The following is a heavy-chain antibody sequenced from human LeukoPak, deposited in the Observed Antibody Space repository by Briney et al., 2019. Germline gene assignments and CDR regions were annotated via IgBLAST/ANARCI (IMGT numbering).Heavy chain of an antibody. V-gene: IGHV4-59*01. CDR3: ARDHLFGGATDAFDI. CDR2: IYYSGST. CDR1: GGSISSYY. J-gene: IGHJ3*02. D-gene: IGHD3-3*01. Sequence: SETLSLTCTVSGGSISSYYWSWIRQPPGKGLEWIGYIYYSGSTKYNPSLKSRVTISVDTSKNQFSLNLSSVTAADTAVYYCARDHLFGGATDAFDIWGQGKKVTVSS.